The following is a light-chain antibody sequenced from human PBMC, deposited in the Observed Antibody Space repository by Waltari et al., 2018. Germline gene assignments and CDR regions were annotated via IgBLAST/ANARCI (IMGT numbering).Light chain of an antibody. Sequence: QLVLTQSPSASASLGASFKITCTLSSGHSSNVVAWHSKQPEKVPRSLMKVNRDGSNSKGDGVPDRFAGSSAGAERYLTTASLQADDEADDYGQTWGTGSWVFGGGTRLTVL. J-gene: IGLJ3*02. CDR3: QTWGTGSWV. V-gene: IGLV4-69*01. CDR1: SGHSSNV. CDR2: VNRDGSN.